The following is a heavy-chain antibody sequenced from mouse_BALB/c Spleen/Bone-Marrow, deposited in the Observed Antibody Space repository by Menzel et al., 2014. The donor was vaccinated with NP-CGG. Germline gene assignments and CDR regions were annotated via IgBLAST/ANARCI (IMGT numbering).Heavy chain of an antibody. CDR2: IDPANGNT. CDR3: AGDGAY. J-gene: IGHJ3*01. V-gene: IGHV14-3*02. Sequence: EVKLMESGAELVKPGASVKLSCTASGFNIKDTYMHWVKQRPEQGLEWIGRIDPANGNTKYDPKFQGKATITADTSSNTAYLQLSCLTSEDTAVYYCAGDGAYWGQGTLVTVSA. D-gene: IGHD3-3*01. CDR1: GFNIKDTY.